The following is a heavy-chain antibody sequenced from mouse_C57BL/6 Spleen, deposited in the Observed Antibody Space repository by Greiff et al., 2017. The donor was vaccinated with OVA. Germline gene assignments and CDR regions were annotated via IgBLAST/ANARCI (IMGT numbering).Heavy chain of an antibody. V-gene: IGHV10-1*01. CDR3: GSYYYGSSNAMDY. Sequence: EVNVVESGGGLVQPKGSLKLSCAASGFSFNTYAMNWVRQAPGKGLEWVARIRSKSNNYATYYADSVKDRFTISRDDSESMLYLQINNLKTEDTAVYYGGSYYYGSSNAMDYWGQGTSVTVSS. J-gene: IGHJ4*01. CDR1: GFSFNTYA. CDR2: IRSKSNNYAT. D-gene: IGHD1-1*01.